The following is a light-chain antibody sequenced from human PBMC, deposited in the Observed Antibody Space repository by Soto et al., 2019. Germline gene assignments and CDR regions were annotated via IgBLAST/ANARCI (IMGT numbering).Light chain of an antibody. CDR3: AAWNDSLNGYV. J-gene: IGLJ1*01. V-gene: IGLV1-44*01. Sequence: QAVLTQPPAASGTPGQRVTISCSGSSSNIGSNTVNWYQQLPGTAPKLLIYSNNQRPSGVPDRFSGSKSGTSASLAISGLQSEDAADYYCAAWNDSLNGYVFGTGTNVTVL. CDR1: SSNIGSNT. CDR2: SNN.